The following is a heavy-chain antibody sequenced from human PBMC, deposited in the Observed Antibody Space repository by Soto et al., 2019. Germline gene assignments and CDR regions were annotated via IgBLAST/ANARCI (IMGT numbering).Heavy chain of an antibody. Sequence: PGGSLILSCAASGFTFSTYRMTWVRQAPGKGKEWVSYISSSSTTIYYADSVKGRFTISRDNAKNSLYLQMNSLRAEDTAVYYYVKGEYYDDSSGYYPFVYWGQGT. CDR1: GFTFSTYR. D-gene: IGHD3-22*01. CDR3: VKGEYYDDSSGYYPFVY. CDR2: ISSSSTTI. J-gene: IGHJ4*02. V-gene: IGHV3-48*01.